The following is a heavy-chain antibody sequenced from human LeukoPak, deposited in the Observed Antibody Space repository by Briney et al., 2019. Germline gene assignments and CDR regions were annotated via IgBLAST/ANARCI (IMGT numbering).Heavy chain of an antibody. CDR3: AAGYGDWAQGGY. J-gene: IGHJ4*02. Sequence: ASVKVSCKASGYTFTGYYMHWVRHAPGQGLERMGWINPNSGGTNYAQKFQGRVTMTRDTSISTAYMELSRLRSDDTDVYYCAAGYGDWAQGGYWGQGTLVTVSS. CDR2: INPNSGGT. D-gene: IGHD4-17*01. V-gene: IGHV1-2*02. CDR1: GYTFTGYY.